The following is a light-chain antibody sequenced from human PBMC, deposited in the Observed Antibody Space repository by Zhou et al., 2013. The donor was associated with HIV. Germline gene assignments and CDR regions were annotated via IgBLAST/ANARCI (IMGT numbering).Light chain of an antibody. Sequence: EIVLTQSPGTLSLSPGERATLSCGASQSVSSNFLAWYQQKPGQAPRLLIYDASSRASGIPDRFSGSGSATDFTLTISTLEPEDFAVYYCQQYGTSPRAFGQGTKVEFK. J-gene: IGKJ1*01. CDR2: DAS. CDR1: QSVSSNF. CDR3: QQYGTSPRA. V-gene: IGKV3-20*01.